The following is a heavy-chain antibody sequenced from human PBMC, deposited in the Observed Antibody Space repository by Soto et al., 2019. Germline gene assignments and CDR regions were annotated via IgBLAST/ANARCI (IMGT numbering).Heavy chain of an antibody. CDR2: ISGSGGST. V-gene: IGHV3-23*01. CDR3: ARRGSGSYYDY. CDR1: GFTFSSYA. D-gene: IGHD1-26*01. J-gene: IGHJ4*02. Sequence: EVQLLESGGGLVQPGGSLRLSCAASGFTFSSYAMRWVRQAPVKGLEWVSAISGSGGSTDYADSVKGRFTISRDNSKNTLYLQMNGLRAEDTAVYYCARRGSGSYYDYWGQGTLVTVSS.